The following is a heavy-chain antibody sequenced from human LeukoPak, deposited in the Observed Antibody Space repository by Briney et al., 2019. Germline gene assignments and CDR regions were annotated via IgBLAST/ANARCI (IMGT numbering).Heavy chain of an antibody. CDR1: GFTFSSYE. CDR3: ARDGGRHILQTYYFDY. CDR2: ISSSGSTI. V-gene: IGHV3-48*03. Sequence: GGSLRLSCAASGFTFSSYEMNWVRQAPGKGLEWVSYISSSGSTIYYADSVKGRFTISRDNSKNTLYLQMNSLRAEDTAVYYCARDGGRHILQTYYFDYWGQGTLVTVSS. D-gene: IGHD3-16*01. J-gene: IGHJ4*02.